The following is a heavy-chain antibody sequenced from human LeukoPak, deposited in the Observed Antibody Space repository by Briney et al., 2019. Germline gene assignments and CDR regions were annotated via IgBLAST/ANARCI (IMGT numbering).Heavy chain of an antibody. J-gene: IGHJ5*02. CDR2: ISGSGGST. V-gene: IGHV3-23*01. CDR3: ARDTASISGSYYWIPLFDP. Sequence: GGSLRLSCAASGFTFSSYAMSWVRQAPGKGPEWVSAISGSGGSTYYADSVKGRFTISRDNSKNTLYLQMNSLRAEDTAVYYCARDTASISGSYYWIPLFDPWGQGTLVTVSS. CDR1: GFTFSSYA. D-gene: IGHD1-26*01.